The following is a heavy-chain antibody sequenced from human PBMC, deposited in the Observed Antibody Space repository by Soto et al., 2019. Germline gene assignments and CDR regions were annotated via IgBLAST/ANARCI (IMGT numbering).Heavy chain of an antibody. D-gene: IGHD3-3*01. CDR1: KFTFSYYG. V-gene: IGHV3-30*18. Sequence: GGSLRLSCAASKFTFSYYGMHWVRQAPGKGLKWVAVISYEGSNKYYADPVKGRFTISRDNSKNTLYLEMNSLRTEDTAVYYCAKPISISGVIIDAFDVWGQGTMVTVSS. CDR3: AKPISISGVIIDAFDV. CDR2: ISYEGSNK. J-gene: IGHJ3*01.